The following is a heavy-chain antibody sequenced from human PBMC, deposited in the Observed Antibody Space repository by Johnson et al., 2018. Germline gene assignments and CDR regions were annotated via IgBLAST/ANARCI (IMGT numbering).Heavy chain of an antibody. Sequence: VQLQESGGGLVHTGGSLRLSCAASGFTFSSYWMHWVRQAPGKGLVWVSRINRDGSTTSYADSVKGRFTISRDNAKNTLYLQMNSLRAEDMATYYCTRDWNNAYDIWGQGTIVAVSS. D-gene: IGHD1-1*01. CDR2: INRDGSTT. V-gene: IGHV3-74*01. J-gene: IGHJ3*02. CDR3: TRDWNNAYDI. CDR1: GFTFSSYW.